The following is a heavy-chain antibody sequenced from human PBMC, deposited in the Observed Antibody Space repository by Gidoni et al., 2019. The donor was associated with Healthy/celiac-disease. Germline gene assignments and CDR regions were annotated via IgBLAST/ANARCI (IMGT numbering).Heavy chain of an antibody. Sequence: MSWVRQAPGKGLEWVSAISGSGGSTYYADSVKGRFTISRDNSKNTLYLQMNSLRAEDTAVYYCAKGPDYWDYWGQGTLVTVSS. CDR2: ISGSGGST. V-gene: IGHV3-23*01. CDR3: AKGPDYWDY. J-gene: IGHJ4*02.